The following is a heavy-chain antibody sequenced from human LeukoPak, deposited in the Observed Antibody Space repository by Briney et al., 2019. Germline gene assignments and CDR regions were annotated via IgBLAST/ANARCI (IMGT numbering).Heavy chain of an antibody. V-gene: IGHV4-39*07. Sequence: SETLSLTCTVSGGSISSSSYYWGWIRQPPGKGPEWIGSMYYSGSTYYNPSLKSRITMRLGTSKNQFSLKLSSVTAADTAVYYCARASLGAYSPTYYFDYWGQGTLVTVSS. CDR3: ARASLGAYSPTYYFDY. D-gene: IGHD1-26*01. J-gene: IGHJ4*02. CDR1: GGSISSSSYY. CDR2: MYYSGST.